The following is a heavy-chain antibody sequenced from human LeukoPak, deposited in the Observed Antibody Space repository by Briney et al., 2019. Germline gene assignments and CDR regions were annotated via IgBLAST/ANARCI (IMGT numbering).Heavy chain of an antibody. V-gene: IGHV3-23*01. CDR3: LGSSGYDSYHYYYYMDV. CDR2: ISGYGGLT. D-gene: IGHD5-12*01. J-gene: IGHJ6*03. Sequence: PGGSLRLSCAASGFTFNTYSMNWARQAPGKGLEWVSAISGYGGLTFYADSVKGRFSISRDTSKNTVYLQMNSLTDEDTAVYYCLGSSGYDSYHYYYYMDVWGKGTTVTISS. CDR1: GFTFNTYS.